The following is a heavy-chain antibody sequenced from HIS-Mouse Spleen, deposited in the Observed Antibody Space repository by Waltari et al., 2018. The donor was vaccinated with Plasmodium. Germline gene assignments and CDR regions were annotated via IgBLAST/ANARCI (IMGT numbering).Heavy chain of an antibody. V-gene: IGHV3-7*01. CDR1: GFTFTSYW. CDR2: IKQDGSEK. D-gene: IGHD6-13*01. J-gene: IGHJ2*01. CDR3: ASSWYWYFDL. Sequence: EVQLVESGGGLVQPGGSLRLSCAASGFTFTSYWLSWVRQVPGKGLGWVANIKQDGSEKYYVDSVKGRFTISRDNAKNSLYLQMNSLRAEDTAVYYCASSWYWYFDLWGRGTLVTVSS.